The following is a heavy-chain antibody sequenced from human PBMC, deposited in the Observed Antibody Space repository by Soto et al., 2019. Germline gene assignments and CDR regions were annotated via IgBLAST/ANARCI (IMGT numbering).Heavy chain of an antibody. CDR3: VKARYSSGWYPGYYSYGMDV. J-gene: IGHJ6*02. Sequence: EVQLVESGGGLVQPGGSLRLSCSASGFTFSSYAMHWVRQAPGKGLEYVSAISSNGGSTYYADSVKGRFTISRDNSKNTLYLQMSSLRAEDTDGYYCVKARYSSGWYPGYYSYGMDVWGQGTTVTVSS. D-gene: IGHD6-19*01. CDR2: ISSNGGST. V-gene: IGHV3-64D*06. CDR1: GFTFSSYA.